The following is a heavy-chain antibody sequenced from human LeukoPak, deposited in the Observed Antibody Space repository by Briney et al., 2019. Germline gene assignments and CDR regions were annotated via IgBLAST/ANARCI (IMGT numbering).Heavy chain of an antibody. CDR3: ARGGSYYYFDY. Sequence: SETLSLTCTVSGGSISSYYWSWIRQPPGKGLEWIGYIYYSGSTNYNPPLKSRVTISVDTSKNQFSLKLSSVTAADTAVYYCARGGSYYYFDYWGQGTLVTVSS. V-gene: IGHV4-59*01. D-gene: IGHD1-26*01. CDR2: IYYSGST. J-gene: IGHJ4*02. CDR1: GGSISSYY.